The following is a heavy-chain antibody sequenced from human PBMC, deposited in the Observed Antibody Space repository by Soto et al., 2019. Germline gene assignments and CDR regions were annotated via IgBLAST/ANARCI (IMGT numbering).Heavy chain of an antibody. J-gene: IGHJ4*02. CDR2: ISYDGSNK. CDR3: ARGLSGDLTPFDY. CDR1: GFTFSSYA. D-gene: IGHD4-17*01. Sequence: PGGSLRLSCAASGFTFSSYAMHWVRQAPGKGLEWVAVISYDGSNKYYADSVKGRFTISRDNSKNTLYLQMNSLRAEDTAVYYCARGLSGDLTPFDYWGQGT. V-gene: IGHV3-30-3*01.